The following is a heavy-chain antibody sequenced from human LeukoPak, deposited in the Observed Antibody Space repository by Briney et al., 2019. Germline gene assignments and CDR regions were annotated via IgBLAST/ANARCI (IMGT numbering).Heavy chain of an antibody. CDR3: RADYYYYMDV. J-gene: IGHJ6*03. CDR2: IKQDGSEK. CDR1: GFTFSSYW. Sequence: GGSLRLSCAASGFTFSSYWMSWARQAPGKGLEWVANIKQDGSEKYYVDSVKGRFTISRDNAKNSLYLQMNSLRAEDTAVYYCRADYYYYMDVWGKGTTVTISS. V-gene: IGHV3-7*01.